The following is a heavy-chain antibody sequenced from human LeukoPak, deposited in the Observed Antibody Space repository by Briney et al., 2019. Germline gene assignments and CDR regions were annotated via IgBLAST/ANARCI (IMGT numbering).Heavy chain of an antibody. V-gene: IGHV1-18*04. CDR1: GYTFTSYG. D-gene: IGHD3-16*01. J-gene: IGHJ4*02. CDR3: ARDSHDYVWGSLGY. Sequence: ASVKVSCKASGYTFTSYGISWVRQAPGQGLXXXXXXSAYNGNTNYAQKLQGRVTMTTDTSTSTAYMELRSLRSDDTAVYYCARDSHDYVWGSLGYWGQGTLVTVSS. CDR2: XSAYNGNT.